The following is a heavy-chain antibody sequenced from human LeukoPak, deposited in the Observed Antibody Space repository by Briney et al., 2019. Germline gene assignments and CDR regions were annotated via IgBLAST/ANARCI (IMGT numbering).Heavy chain of an antibody. D-gene: IGHD6-13*01. CDR2: IIPIFGTA. Sequence: GSSVKVSCKASGGTFSSYAISWVRQAPGQGLEWMRGIIPIFGTANYAQKFQGRVTITADESTSTAYMELSSLRSEDTAVYYCARGVWQQLRLYYFDYWGQGTLVTVSS. J-gene: IGHJ4*02. V-gene: IGHV1-69*01. CDR1: GGTFSSYA. CDR3: ARGVWQQLRLYYFDY.